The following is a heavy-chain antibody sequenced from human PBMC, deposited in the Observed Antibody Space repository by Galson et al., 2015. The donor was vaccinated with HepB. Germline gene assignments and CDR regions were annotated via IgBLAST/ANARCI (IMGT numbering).Heavy chain of an antibody. CDR1: GYSFTSYW. V-gene: IGHV5-10-1*01. D-gene: IGHD3-22*01. CDR2: IDPSDSYT. Sequence: QSGAEVKKPGESLRISCKGSGYSFTSYWISWVRQMPGKGLEWMGRIDPSDSYTNYSPSFQGHVTISADKSISTAYLQWSSLRAEDTAVYYCARFGELPHYYDSSGYSAFDYWGQGTLVTVSS. CDR3: ARFGELPHYYDSSGYSAFDY. J-gene: IGHJ4*02.